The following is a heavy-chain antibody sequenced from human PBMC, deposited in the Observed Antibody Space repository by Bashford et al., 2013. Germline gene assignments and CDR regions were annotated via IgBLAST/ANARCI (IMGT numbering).Heavy chain of an antibody. Sequence: VRQAPGKGLEWVTIIWSGGSYKNYADSVKGRFTITRDNSKNTLYLQMNSLTAEDTAVYYCARDRAVAYSHGMDVWGQGTTVTVSS. CDR2: IWSGGSYK. CDR3: ARDRAVAYSHGMDV. D-gene: IGHD5-18*01. J-gene: IGHJ6*02. V-gene: IGHV3-33*01.